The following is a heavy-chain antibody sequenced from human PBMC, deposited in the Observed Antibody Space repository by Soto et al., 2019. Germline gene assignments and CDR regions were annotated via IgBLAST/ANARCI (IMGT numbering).Heavy chain of an antibody. CDR1: GFTFSSYW. D-gene: IGHD2-8*01. Sequence: EEQLVESGGGLVQPGGSLRLSCAASGFTFSSYWMHWVRQAPGKGLVWVSSINPGGSITAYADSVKGRFTISRDNAKNTLYLQMNTLRGDDTAVYYCARVPTGKYGVWNYWGQGTLVTVSS. CDR2: INPGGSIT. V-gene: IGHV3-74*01. J-gene: IGHJ4*02. CDR3: ARVPTGKYGVWNY.